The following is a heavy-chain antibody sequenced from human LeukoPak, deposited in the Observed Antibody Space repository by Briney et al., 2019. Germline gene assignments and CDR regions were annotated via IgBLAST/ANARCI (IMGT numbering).Heavy chain of an antibody. CDR3: ARLENWAFDF. J-gene: IGHJ4*02. CDR1: GGSFSGYY. CDR2: INHGGST. V-gene: IGHV4-34*01. Sequence: SETLSLTCAVYGGSFSGYYWSWIRQPPGKGLEWIGEINHGGSTNYNPSLKSRITMSVDTSKNQFSLKLSSVTAADTAVYYCARLENWAFDFWGQETLIAVSS. D-gene: IGHD7-27*01.